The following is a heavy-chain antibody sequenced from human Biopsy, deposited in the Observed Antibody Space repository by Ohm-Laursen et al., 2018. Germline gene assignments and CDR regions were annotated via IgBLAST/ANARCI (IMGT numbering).Heavy chain of an antibody. Sequence: GTLSFTCTASSGSINSFYWSWLRQPAGQGLEWIGRLFTSGTTNYSPSLNNRVTMSVDTPKNPFALRVTYVTAADTAVYYCVRGGSGSFPFDYWGPGTLVTVSS. CDR3: VRGGSGSFPFDY. D-gene: IGHD3-10*01. V-gene: IGHV4-4*07. CDR2: LFTSGTT. CDR1: SGSINSFY. J-gene: IGHJ4*02.